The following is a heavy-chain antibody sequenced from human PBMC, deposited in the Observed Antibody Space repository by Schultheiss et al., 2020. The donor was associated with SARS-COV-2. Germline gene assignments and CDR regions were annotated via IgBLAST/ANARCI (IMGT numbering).Heavy chain of an antibody. J-gene: IGHJ4*02. CDR3: ARATRVESLFSVRGGSFDF. CDR1: GGSMSSYY. D-gene: IGHD5-24*01. CDR2: IYIDVGA. V-gene: IGHV4-4*07. Sequence: SQTLSLTCTVSGGSMSSYYWNWIRQPAGKGLEWIGRIYIDVGADYNPSLKGRVTMSFGTSKNHFSLKLGSVTAADTAVYFCARATRVESLFSVRGGSFDFWGRGALVTVSS.